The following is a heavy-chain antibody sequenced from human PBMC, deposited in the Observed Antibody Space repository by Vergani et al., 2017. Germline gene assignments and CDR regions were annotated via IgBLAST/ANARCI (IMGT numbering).Heavy chain of an antibody. CDR3: AGVKKGATMNSHYYGMDV. CDR2: ISAYNGNT. Sequence: QVQLVQSGAEVKKPGASVKVSCKASGYTFTSYGISWVRQAPGQGLEWMGWISAYNGNTYYAQKLQVRVTMTTDTSTGTAYMGRRSLRSDDTAVYYCAGVKKGATMNSHYYGMDVWGQGTTVTVSS. CDR1: GYTFTSYG. V-gene: IGHV1-18*01. D-gene: IGHD4-23*01. J-gene: IGHJ6*02.